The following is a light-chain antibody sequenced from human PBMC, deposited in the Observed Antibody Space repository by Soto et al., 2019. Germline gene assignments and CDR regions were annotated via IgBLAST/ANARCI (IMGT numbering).Light chain of an antibody. V-gene: IGLV2-14*01. Sequence: ALTQPASVSGSPGQSITISCSGTSSDIGSYDHVAWYQQFPGKSPKLIIYAVNDRPSGVSDRFSGSKSGITASLTISGLQTEDEADYYCISYTDRQSYVFGTGTKVTVL. CDR3: ISYTDRQSYV. CDR2: AVN. CDR1: SSDIGSYDH. J-gene: IGLJ1*01.